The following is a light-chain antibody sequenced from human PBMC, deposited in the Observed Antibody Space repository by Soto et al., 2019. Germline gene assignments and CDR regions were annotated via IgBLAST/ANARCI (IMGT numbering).Light chain of an antibody. CDR1: QRVNIN. J-gene: IGKJ1*01. CDR2: GAS. Sequence: GETATLSCRASQRVNINLAWYQQKTGHAPRLIIFGASTRATDIPARFSGSGYGTEFNLIISSLQPEDFAVYYCQQYNSWPPTFGQGTKVDIK. V-gene: IGKV3-15*01. CDR3: QQYNSWPPT.